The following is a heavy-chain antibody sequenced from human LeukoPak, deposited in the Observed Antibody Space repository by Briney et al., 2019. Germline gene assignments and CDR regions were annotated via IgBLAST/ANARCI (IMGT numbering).Heavy chain of an antibody. CDR2: IIPILGIA. CDR1: GGTFSSYA. CDR3: AGMGEEWEPFDY. J-gene: IGHJ4*02. V-gene: IGHV1-69*04. D-gene: IGHD1-26*01. Sequence: ASVKVSCKASGGTFSSYAISWVRQAPGQGLEWMGRIIPILGIANYAQKFQGRVTITADKSTSTAYMELSSLRSEDTAVYYWAGMGEEWEPFDYWGQGTLVTVSS.